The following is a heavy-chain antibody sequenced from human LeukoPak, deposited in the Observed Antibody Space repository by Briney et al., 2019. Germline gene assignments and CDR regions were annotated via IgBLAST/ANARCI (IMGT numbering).Heavy chain of an antibody. CDR3: ARGGVSRAAFDV. V-gene: IGHV3-7*05. J-gene: IGHJ3*01. Sequence: GGSLRLSCVAAGFSFSTSWMSWVRQAPGKGPEWVANIKEAGSEKSYVDSVKGRFTISRDNAKNSLYLEMASLRVEDTAVYSCARGGVSRAAFDVWGQGTMVTVSS. CDR2: IKEAGSEK. CDR1: GFSFSTSW.